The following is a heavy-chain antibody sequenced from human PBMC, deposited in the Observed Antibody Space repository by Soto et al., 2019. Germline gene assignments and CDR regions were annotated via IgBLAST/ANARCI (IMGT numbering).Heavy chain of an antibody. Sequence: SETLSLTCTVSGGSISSYYWSWIRQPPGKGLEWIGYIYYSGSTNYNPSLKSRVTISVDTSKNQFSLKLSSVTAADTAVYYCARPYDFWSGYPGAFDIWGQGTMVTVSS. D-gene: IGHD3-3*01. V-gene: IGHV4-59*01. J-gene: IGHJ3*02. CDR1: GGSISSYY. CDR3: ARPYDFWSGYPGAFDI. CDR2: IYYSGST.